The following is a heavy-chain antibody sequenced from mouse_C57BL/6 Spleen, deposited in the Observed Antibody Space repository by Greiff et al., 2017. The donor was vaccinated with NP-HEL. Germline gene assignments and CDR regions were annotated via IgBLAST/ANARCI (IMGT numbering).Heavy chain of an antibody. CDR2: IYPGDGDT. CDR1: GYAFSSSW. D-gene: IGHD1-1*01. J-gene: IGHJ4*01. CDR3: ARSPHYYGSSYGAMDY. V-gene: IGHV1-82*01. Sequence: VQLQQSGPELVKPGASVKISCKASGYAFSSSWMNWVKQRPGKGLEWIGRIYPGDGDTNYNGKFKGKATLTADKSSSTAYMQLSSLTSEDSAVYCCARSPHYYGSSYGAMDYWGQGTSVTVSS.